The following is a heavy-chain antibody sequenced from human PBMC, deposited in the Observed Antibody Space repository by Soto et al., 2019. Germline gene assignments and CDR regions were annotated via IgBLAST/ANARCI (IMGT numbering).Heavy chain of an antibody. CDR3: AASNGSEQGYYYGMDV. Sequence: GASVKVSCKASGFTFTSSAVQWVRQARGQRLEWIGWIVVGSGNTNYAQKFQERVTITRDMSTSTAYMELSSLRSEDTAVYYCAASNGSEQGYYYGMDVWGQGTTVTVSS. D-gene: IGHD3-10*01. CDR1: GFTFTSSA. J-gene: IGHJ6*02. CDR2: IVVGSGNT. V-gene: IGHV1-58*01.